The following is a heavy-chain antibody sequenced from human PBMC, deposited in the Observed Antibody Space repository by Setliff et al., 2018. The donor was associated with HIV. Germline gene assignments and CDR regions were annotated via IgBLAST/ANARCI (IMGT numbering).Heavy chain of an antibody. Sequence: ASVKVSCKASGYTFSDHAIHWVRQAPGQRPEWMGWIYPDSGETKYSEKIRGRVTITRDSSATTSYMELGSLKSEDTAIYYCARGETPGWYYFHWGQGTLVTVSS. D-gene: IGHD6-19*01. CDR3: ARGETPGWYYFH. J-gene: IGHJ4*02. CDR2: IYPDSGET. CDR1: GYTFSDHA. V-gene: IGHV1-3*01.